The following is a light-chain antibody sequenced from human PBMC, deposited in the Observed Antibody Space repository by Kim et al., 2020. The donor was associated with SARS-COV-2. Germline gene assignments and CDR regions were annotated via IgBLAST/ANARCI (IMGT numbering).Light chain of an antibody. CDR1: SNDLGAYNL. CDR2: DVR. J-gene: IGLJ3*02. CDR3: CSYVGSGTWV. V-gene: IGLV2-23*02. Sequence: GQSITLSCTGTSNDLGAYNLVSWYQQRPGKAPKLIIYDVRRRPSGVSDRISGSKSANQASLTISGLQTEDEAVYHCCSYVGSGTWVFGGGTHLTVL.